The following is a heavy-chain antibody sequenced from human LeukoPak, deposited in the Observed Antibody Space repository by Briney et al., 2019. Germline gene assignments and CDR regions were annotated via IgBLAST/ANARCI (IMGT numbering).Heavy chain of an antibody. CDR1: GFTFSSYD. D-gene: IGHD4-17*01. J-gene: IGHJ4*02. V-gene: IGHV3-13*01. CDR2: IGTAGDA. CDR3: ARALSPSQQYGDYYFDY. Sequence: GGSLRLSCAASGFTFSSYDMHWVRQATGRGLEWVSAIGTAGDAYYPGSVKGRFTISRENAKNSLYLQMNSLRAGDTAVYYCARALSPSQQYGDYYFDYWGQGTLVTVSS.